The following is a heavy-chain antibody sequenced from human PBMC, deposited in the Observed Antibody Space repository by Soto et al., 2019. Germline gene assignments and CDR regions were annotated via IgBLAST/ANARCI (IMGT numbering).Heavy chain of an antibody. CDR2: IYWNDDK. J-gene: IGHJ5*02. CDR1: GFSLRTSGVG. V-gene: IGHV2-5*01. D-gene: IGHD6-19*01. Sequence: SGPTLVNPTQTLKLSCDFSGFSLRTSGVGVGWIRQPPGKALEWLGFIYWNDDKRYSPSLKSRLTITKDTSKNQVVLTMTNMDPVDTATYYCAKSGSSGWYGWFDPWGQGTLVTVSS. CDR3: AKSGSSGWYGWFDP.